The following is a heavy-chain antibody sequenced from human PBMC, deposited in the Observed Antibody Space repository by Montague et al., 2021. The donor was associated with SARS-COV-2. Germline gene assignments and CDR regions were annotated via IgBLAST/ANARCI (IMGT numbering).Heavy chain of an antibody. D-gene: IGHD7-27*01. CDR3: AYDRITRGWLDP. J-gene: IGHJ5*02. CDR2: VHHSGNA. CDR1: GGSLSTPHY. Sequence: SETLSLTCAVSGGSLSTPHYWSWVRQPPGKGLEWIGEVHHSGNANYNASFNGRATISVDKSKNQFSLTLTSVTAADTAVYYCAYDRITRGWLDPWGQGTLVTVSS. V-gene: IGHV4-4*02.